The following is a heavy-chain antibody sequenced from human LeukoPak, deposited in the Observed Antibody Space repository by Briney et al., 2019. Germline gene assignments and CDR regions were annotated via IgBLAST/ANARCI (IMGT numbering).Heavy chain of an antibody. Sequence: SETLSLTCTVSGGSISSSSYYWGWIRQPPGKGLEWIGSIYYSGSTYYNPSLKSRVTISVDTSKNQFSLKLSSVTAADTAVYYCARPVAGHFDYWGQGTLVTVSS. J-gene: IGHJ4*02. CDR3: ARPVAGHFDY. V-gene: IGHV4-39*07. CDR2: IYYSGST. D-gene: IGHD6-19*01. CDR1: GGSISSSSYY.